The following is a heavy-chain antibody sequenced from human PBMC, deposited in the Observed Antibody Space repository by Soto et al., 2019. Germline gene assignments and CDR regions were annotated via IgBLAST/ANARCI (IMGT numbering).Heavy chain of an antibody. CDR1: GFTFSSYG. D-gene: IGHD2-15*01. J-gene: IGHJ4*02. CDR3: AREEGVVASAFDF. CDR2: IWHDGSNK. V-gene: IGHV3-33*01. Sequence: QVQLVESGGGVVQPGRSLRLSCSASGFTFSSYGMHWVRQAPGKGLEWVAIIWHDGSNKYYADSVKGRFTISRDNSKSTLFLQVDILRAEDTAVYYCAREEGVVASAFDFWGQGTLVTVSS.